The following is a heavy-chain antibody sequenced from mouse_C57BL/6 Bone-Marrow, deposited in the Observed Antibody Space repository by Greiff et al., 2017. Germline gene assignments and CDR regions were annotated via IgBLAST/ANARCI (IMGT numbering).Heavy chain of an antibody. Sequence: QVQLQQPGAELVKPGASVKMSCKASGYTFTSYWITWVKQRPGQGLEWIGDIYPGSGSTKYNEKFKSKATLTVDTSSSTAYMQLSSLTSEDSAVYYCARRGLLRYYFDYWGQGTTLTVSS. CDR2: IYPGSGST. J-gene: IGHJ2*01. CDR3: ARRGLLRYYFDY. D-gene: IGHD1-1*01. V-gene: IGHV1-55*01. CDR1: GYTFTSYW.